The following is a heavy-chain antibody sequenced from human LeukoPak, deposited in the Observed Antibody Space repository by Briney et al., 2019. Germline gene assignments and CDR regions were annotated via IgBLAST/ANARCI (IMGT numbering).Heavy chain of an antibody. CDR3: ARSISDITIFGVVIIYFDY. D-gene: IGHD3-3*01. CDR2: ISSSSSYI. J-gene: IGHJ4*02. V-gene: IGHV3-21*01. Sequence: KPGGSLRLSCAASGFTFSSYSMNWVRQAPGKGLEWVSSISSSSSYIYYADSVKGRFTISRDNAKNSLYLQMNSLRAEDTAVYYCARSISDITIFGVVIIYFDYWGQGTLVTVSS. CDR1: GFTFSSYS.